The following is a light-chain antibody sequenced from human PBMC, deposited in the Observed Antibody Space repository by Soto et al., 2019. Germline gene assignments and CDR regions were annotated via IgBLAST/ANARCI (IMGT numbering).Light chain of an antibody. Sequence: DLVMTQSPLSLPVTPGEPASISCRSSQSLLHGSGYNYLDWYLQKPGQSPQLLIYLGSNRASGVPDRFSGSGSGTDFTLKISRVEAEDVGVYYCMQALQAPRTFGQGTKVEFK. CDR2: LGS. V-gene: IGKV2-28*01. CDR1: QSLLHGSGYNY. J-gene: IGKJ1*01. CDR3: MQALQAPRT.